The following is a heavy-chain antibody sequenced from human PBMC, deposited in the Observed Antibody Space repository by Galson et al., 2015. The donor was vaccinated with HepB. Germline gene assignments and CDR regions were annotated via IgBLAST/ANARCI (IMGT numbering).Heavy chain of an antibody. Sequence: CAISGDSVSSNSAAWNWIRQSPSRGLEWLGRTYYRSRWYTDYAVSVKGRMTINADTSKNHFSLQLKSVTPEDTAVYYCARDRYYDNTFDYWGQGTLVTVS. CDR1: GDSVSSNSAA. CDR3: ARDRYYDNTFDY. J-gene: IGHJ4*02. V-gene: IGHV6-1*01. D-gene: IGHD3-22*01. CDR2: TYYRSRWYT.